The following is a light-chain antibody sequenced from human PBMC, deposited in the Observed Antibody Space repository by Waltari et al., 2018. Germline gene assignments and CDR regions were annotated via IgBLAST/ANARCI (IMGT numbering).Light chain of an antibody. CDR2: EAS. J-gene: IGKJ1*01. CDR3: QHYYTSSRT. CDR1: QSIDSW. V-gene: IGKV1-5*03. Sequence: DLQMTQSPSTLAASVGDRVTITCRASQSIDSWLAWYQQRPGKVPKPLIYEASSLESGVPSRFSGSGSGTEFTLTISSLQPDDFATYFCQHYYTSSRTFGQGTKVEIK.